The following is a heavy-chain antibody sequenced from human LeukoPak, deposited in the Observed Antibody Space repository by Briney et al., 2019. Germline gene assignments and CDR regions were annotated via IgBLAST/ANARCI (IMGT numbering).Heavy chain of an antibody. CDR2: IYYSGST. J-gene: IGHJ5*02. CDR1: GGSFSGYY. CDR3: ARETGARGWFDP. Sequence: SETLSLTCAVYGGSFSGYYWSWIRQPPGKGLEWIGYIYYSGSTNYNPSLKSRVTISVDTSKNQFSLKLSSVTAADTAVYYCARETGARGWFDPWGQGTLVTVSS. V-gene: IGHV4-59*01.